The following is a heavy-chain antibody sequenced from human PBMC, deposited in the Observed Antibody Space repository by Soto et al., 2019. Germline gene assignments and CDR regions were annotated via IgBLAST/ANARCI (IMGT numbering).Heavy chain of an antibody. Sequence: PGKGLEWIGSIYYSGSTYYNPSLKSRVTISVDTSKNQFSRKLSSVTAADTAVSYCARHVGRFTAFDYRG. CDR3: ARHVGRFTAFDY. V-gene: IGHV4-39*01. J-gene: IGHJ4*01. CDR2: IYYSGST. D-gene: IGHD3-10*01.